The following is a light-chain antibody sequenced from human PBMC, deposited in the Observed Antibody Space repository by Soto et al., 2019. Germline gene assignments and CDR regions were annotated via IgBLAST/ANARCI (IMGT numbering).Light chain of an antibody. V-gene: IGKV1-39*01. J-gene: IGKJ2*01. CDR3: QQLSTSRMST. CDR1: HSISSF. CDR2: GAS. Sequence: DFPLTQSPSSLSASVGDRVTITCRASHSISSFLNWYQQKPGKAPRLLIYGASSLQRGVPSRFSGSGSGTEFTLTISSLQPEDFATYYCQQLSTSRMSTFGQGTHLEIK.